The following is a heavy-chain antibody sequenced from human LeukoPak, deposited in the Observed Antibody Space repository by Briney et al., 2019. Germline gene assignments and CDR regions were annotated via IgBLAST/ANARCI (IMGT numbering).Heavy chain of an antibody. CDR3: AGAEIDRLRSPGTLYYIDT. Sequence: SGTLSLTCSVSGDSLRRYFWSWIRLSPGKGLEWIGYVHHSGASGYKPSLESRVTMSLDTSENQFSLTLKSVTAADTALYYCAGAEIDRLRSPGTLYYIDTWGPGTLVTVSS. D-gene: IGHD5-12*01. CDR2: VHHSGAS. CDR1: GDSLRRYF. J-gene: IGHJ5*02. V-gene: IGHV4-59*01.